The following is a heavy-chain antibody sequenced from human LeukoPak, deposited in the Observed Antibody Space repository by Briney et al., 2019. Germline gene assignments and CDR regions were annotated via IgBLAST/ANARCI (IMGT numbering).Heavy chain of an antibody. V-gene: IGHV4-34*01. J-gene: IGHJ4*02. Sequence: PSETLSLTCAVYGGSFSGYYWSWIRQPPGKGLEWIGDINHSGSTNYNPSLKSRVTISVDTSKNQFSLKLSSVTAADTAVYYCARGRVTIAAAGTWSGGYFDYWGQGTLVTVSS. CDR3: ARGRVTIAAAGTWSGGYFDY. D-gene: IGHD6-13*01. CDR2: INHSGST. CDR1: GGSFSGYY.